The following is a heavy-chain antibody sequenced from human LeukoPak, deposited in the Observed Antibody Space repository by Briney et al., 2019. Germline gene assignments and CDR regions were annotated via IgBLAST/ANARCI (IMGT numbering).Heavy chain of an antibody. CDR1: GGSFSGYY. J-gene: IGHJ4*02. CDR3: ARSSGEKATIDY. V-gene: IGHV4-34*01. CDR2: INHSGST. D-gene: IGHD5-24*01. Sequence: SETLSLTCAVYGGSFSGYYWSWIRQFPGKGMEWIGEINHSGSTNYNPSLKSRVTMSVDTPKNQFSLKVSSVTAADTAVYYCARSSGEKATIDYWGQGTLVTVSS.